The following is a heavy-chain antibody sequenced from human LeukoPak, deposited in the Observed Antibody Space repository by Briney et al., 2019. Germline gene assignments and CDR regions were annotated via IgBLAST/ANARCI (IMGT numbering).Heavy chain of an antibody. Sequence: SQTLSLTRTVSGGSISSGGYYWSWIRQHPGKGLEWIGYIYYSGSTYYNPSLKSRVTISVDTSKNQFSLKLSSVTAADTAVYYCARGIFFFYSGSYHDWFDPWGQGTLVTVSS. V-gene: IGHV4-31*03. CDR3: ARGIFFFYSGSYHDWFDP. D-gene: IGHD1-26*01. J-gene: IGHJ5*02. CDR1: GGSISSGGYY. CDR2: IYYSGST.